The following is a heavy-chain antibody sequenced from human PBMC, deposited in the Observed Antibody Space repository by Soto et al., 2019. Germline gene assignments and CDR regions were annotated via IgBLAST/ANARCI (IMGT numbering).Heavy chain of an antibody. CDR2: ISGSGDRT. Sequence: EVQLLQSGGGLVQPGGSLRLACAASGFTFSNYAMSWLRQPPGKGLEWVSAISGSGDRTYYTDSVKGRFTISRDNSKNTLYLPMNSLRAEDSAVYYCVRERRGHSYADSWGQGTLVTVSS. D-gene: IGHD5-18*01. CDR1: GFTFSNYA. CDR3: VRERRGHSYADS. J-gene: IGHJ4*02. V-gene: IGHV3-23*01.